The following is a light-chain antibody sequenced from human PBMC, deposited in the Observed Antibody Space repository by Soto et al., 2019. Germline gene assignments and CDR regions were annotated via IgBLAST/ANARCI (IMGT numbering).Light chain of an antibody. V-gene: IGKV1-5*01. CDR3: AEYSDSSWT. CDR2: DAS. CDR1: QSIANK. Sequence: DIQVTQSPSTLSRSVGDRVTITCRASQSIANKLAWYQRKPGKAPKLLIYDASTLESGVPSTFDGSGFGTEFTLTISSLQPDDFATYYWAEYSDSSWTFGQGTKVEIK. J-gene: IGKJ1*01.